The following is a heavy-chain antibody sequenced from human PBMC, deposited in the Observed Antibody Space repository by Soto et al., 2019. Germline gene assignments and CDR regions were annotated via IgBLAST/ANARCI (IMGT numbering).Heavy chain of an antibody. D-gene: IGHD3-22*01. CDR1: GGSISSYY. CDR3: AGSGGYYSPLDY. J-gene: IGHJ4*02. V-gene: IGHV4-59*01. Sequence: SETLSLTCTVSGGSISSYYWSWIRQPPGKGLEWIGYISYSGTTYYNPSLKSRVAVSVDTSKSQFSLKLTSVTASDTAVYYCAGSGGYYSPLDYWGQGTLVTVSS. CDR2: ISYSGTT.